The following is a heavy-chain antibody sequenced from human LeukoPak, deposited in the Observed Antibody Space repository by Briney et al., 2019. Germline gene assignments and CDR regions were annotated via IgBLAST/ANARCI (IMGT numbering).Heavy chain of an antibody. V-gene: IGHV3-7*01. CDR2: IKRDGSEK. Sequence: GGSLRLSCAASGFTFSSYWMSWVRQAPGKGLEWVANIKRDGSEKYYVDSVKGRFTISRDNAKNSLYLQMNSLRAEDTAVYYCARDPDSSGWYAESTNWFDPWRQGTLVTVSS. J-gene: IGHJ5*02. CDR1: GFTFSSYW. CDR3: ARDPDSSGWYAESTNWFDP. D-gene: IGHD6-19*01.